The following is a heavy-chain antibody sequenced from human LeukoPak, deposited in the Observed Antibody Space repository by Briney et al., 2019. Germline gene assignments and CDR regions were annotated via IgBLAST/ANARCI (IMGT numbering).Heavy chain of an antibody. J-gene: IGHJ4*02. Sequence: PSETLSLTCTVSGGSISSSSYYWGWIRQPPGKGLEWIGSIYYSGSTYYNPSLKSRVTISVDTSKNQFSLKLSSVTAADTAVYYCARQTSSYDILTGEPNDYWGQGTLVTVSS. V-gene: IGHV4-39*01. CDR3: ARQTSSYDILTGEPNDY. CDR2: IYYSGST. CDR1: GGSISSSSYY. D-gene: IGHD3-9*01.